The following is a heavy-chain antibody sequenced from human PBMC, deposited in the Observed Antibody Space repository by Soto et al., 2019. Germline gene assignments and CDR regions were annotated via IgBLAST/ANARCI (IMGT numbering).Heavy chain of an antibody. J-gene: IGHJ6*02. Sequence: GGSLRLSCSASGFTLRNETTSWVRQAPGKGLEWVSGISGGGSYIFYADSVQGRFSISRDNPKNSLFLEMNSLRVEDTAVYYCARDSDCHSTSCFFPPHVWGQGTTVTVSS. D-gene: IGHD2-2*01. CDR3: ARDSDCHSTSCFFPPHV. CDR2: ISGGGSYI. V-gene: IGHV3-21*06. CDR1: GFTLRNET.